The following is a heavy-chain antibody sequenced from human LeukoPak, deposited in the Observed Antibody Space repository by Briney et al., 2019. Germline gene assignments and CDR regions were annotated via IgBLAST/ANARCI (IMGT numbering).Heavy chain of an antibody. CDR3: ASQQLVRPYLDY. Sequence: GGSLRLSRSASGFIFSSYAMNWFRQAPGMGPEWVSTISSSGRSTYYADSVKGRFTISRDNSKNTLYLQMNSLRAEDTAVYYCASQQLVRPYLDYWGQGTLVTVSS. CDR2: ISSSGRST. CDR1: GFIFSSYA. V-gene: IGHV3-23*01. D-gene: IGHD6-13*01. J-gene: IGHJ4*02.